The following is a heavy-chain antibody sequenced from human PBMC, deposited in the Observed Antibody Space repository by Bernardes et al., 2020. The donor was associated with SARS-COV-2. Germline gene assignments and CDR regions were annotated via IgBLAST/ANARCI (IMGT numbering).Heavy chain of an antibody. CDR1: GFTFSDYY. CDR2: ISHTTSYT. Sequence: GGSLRLSCTASGFTFSDYYMSWIRQAPGKGPEWISYISHTTSYTNYADSVKGRFTISRDNAKNSLFLQLNSLRVEDTAVYYCARDRRQLVRSGSYDYWGQGTMLTVSS. D-gene: IGHD6-6*01. V-gene: IGHV3-11*06. J-gene: IGHJ4*02. CDR3: ARDRRQLVRSGSYDY.